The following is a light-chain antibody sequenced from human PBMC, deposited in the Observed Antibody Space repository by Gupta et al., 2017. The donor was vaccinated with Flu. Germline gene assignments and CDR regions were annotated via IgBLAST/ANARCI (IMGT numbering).Light chain of an antibody. V-gene: IGLV1-47*01. Sequence: SVLTQPPSASGTLGQRVTIPCSGSSSNIGSNYVYWYQQLPGTAPKLLIYRNYERPSGVPDRFSGSKSGTSASLAISGLRSEDEADYYCTAWDDSLRGGVFGGGTKLTVL. CDR2: RNY. CDR1: SSNIGSNY. CDR3: TAWDDSLRGGV. J-gene: IGLJ3*02.